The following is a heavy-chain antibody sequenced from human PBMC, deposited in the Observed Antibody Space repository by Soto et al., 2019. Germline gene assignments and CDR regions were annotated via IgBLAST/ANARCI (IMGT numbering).Heavy chain of an antibody. Sequence: LRLSCAASGFKFSNYAMSWVRQAPGKGLEWVSLISATGGGTYYADSVKGRFTISRDNSHNTLYLQVHSLTAEDTAVYYCAKDRRAGGNSAFYFDLWGQGAQVTVS. J-gene: IGHJ5*02. V-gene: IGHV3-23*01. D-gene: IGHD3-16*01. CDR1: GFKFSNYA. CDR2: ISATGGGT. CDR3: AKDRRAGGNSAFYFDL.